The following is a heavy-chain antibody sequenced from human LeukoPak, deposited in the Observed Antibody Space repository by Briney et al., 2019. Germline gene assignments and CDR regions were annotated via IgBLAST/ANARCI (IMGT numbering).Heavy chain of an antibody. J-gene: IGHJ4*02. CDR1: GGSIRSSYYY. D-gene: IGHD2-15*01. CDR2: IKQDGSEK. Sequence: ETLSLTCTVSGGSIRSSYYYWGWTRQPPGKGLEWVANIKQDGSEKYYVDSVKGRFTISRDNAKNSLYLQMNSLRAEDTAVYYCARDRSGGGGTYYWGQGTLVTVSS. CDR3: ARDRSGGGGTYY. V-gene: IGHV3-7*03.